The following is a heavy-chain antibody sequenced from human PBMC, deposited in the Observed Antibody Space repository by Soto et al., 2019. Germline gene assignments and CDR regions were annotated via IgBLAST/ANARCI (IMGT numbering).Heavy chain of an antibody. Sequence: SLRLSFAASGFTFNSYAMHSVRQAPGKGLEWVAVISYDGSNKYYADSVKGRFTISRDNSKNTLYLRMNSLRAEDTAVYYCAREHDDFGSALHAYWGQGIVVAVSS. D-gene: IGHD3-3*01. CDR1: GFTFNSYA. J-gene: IGHJ4*02. CDR3: AREHDDFGSALHAY. CDR2: ISYDGSNK. V-gene: IGHV3-30-3*01.